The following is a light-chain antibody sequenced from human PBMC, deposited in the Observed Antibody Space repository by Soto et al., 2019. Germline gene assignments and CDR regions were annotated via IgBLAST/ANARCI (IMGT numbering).Light chain of an antibody. V-gene: IGKV4-1*01. Sequence: DIVMTQSPDSLAVSLGERATINCKSSRSVLCNSNHKNYLAWYQQKPGQPPKLLIYWASTRESGVPDRFSGSGSETDFPLTISSLQAEDVAVYYCQHYYTTPRTFGQGTKLEIK. CDR3: QHYYTTPRT. J-gene: IGKJ2*01. CDR1: RSVLCNSNHKNY. CDR2: WAS.